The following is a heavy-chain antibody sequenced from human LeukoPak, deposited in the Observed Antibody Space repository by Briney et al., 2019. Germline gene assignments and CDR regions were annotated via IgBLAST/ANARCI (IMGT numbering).Heavy chain of an antibody. J-gene: IGHJ5*02. CDR3: ARGVPVEVPDDWFDP. Sequence: SETLSLTCTVSGYSINSGYYWSWIRQPAGKGLEWIGRIYTSGSTNYNPSLKSRVTMSVDTSKNQFSLKLSSVTAADTAVYYCARGVPVEVPDDWFDPWGQGTLVTVSS. V-gene: IGHV4-4*07. CDR1: GYSINSGYY. CDR2: IYTSGST. D-gene: IGHD2-2*01.